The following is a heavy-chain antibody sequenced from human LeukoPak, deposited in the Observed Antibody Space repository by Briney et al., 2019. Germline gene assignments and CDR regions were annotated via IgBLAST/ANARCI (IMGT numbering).Heavy chain of an antibody. CDR2: IYSGGST. V-gene: IGHV3-53*01. CDR3: AREKYYYDSSGYYYLYYFDY. J-gene: IGHJ4*02. Sequence: GGSLRLSCAVSGFTVSSNYMSWVRQAPGKGLEWVSVIYSGGSTYYADSVKGRFTISRDNSKNTLYLQMNSLRAEDTAVYYCAREKYYYDSSGYYYLYYFDYWGQGTLVTVSS. D-gene: IGHD3-22*01. CDR1: GFTVSSNY.